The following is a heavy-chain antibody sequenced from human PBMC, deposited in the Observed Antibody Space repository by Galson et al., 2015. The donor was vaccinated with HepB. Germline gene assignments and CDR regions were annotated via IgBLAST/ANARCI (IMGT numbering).Heavy chain of an antibody. CDR1: GFTFSSYS. CDR3: ARVYEFGELLGYYYYYGMDV. J-gene: IGHJ6*02. D-gene: IGHD3-10*01. CDR2: ISSSSSYI. V-gene: IGHV3-21*01. Sequence: SLRLSCAASGFTFSSYSMNWVRQAPGKGLEWVSSISSSSSYIYYADSVKGRFTISRDNAKNSLYLQMDSLRAEVTAVYYCARVYEFGELLGYYYYYGMDVWGQGTTVTVSS.